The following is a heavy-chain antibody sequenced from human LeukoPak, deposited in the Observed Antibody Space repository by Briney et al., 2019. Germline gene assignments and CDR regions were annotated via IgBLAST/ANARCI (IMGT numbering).Heavy chain of an antibody. V-gene: IGHV3-30*02. Sequence: GGSLRLSCTASGFTFSKYGMYWVRQAPGKGLKWVAFIRDDGRNKYYTDSVKGRFTISRDNSKNTLYLQMNSLRAEDTAVYYCAKWGNSYSFDYWGQGTLVTVSS. CDR1: GFTFSKYG. CDR2: IRDDGRNK. D-gene: IGHD2/OR15-2a*01. CDR3: AKWGNSYSFDY. J-gene: IGHJ4*02.